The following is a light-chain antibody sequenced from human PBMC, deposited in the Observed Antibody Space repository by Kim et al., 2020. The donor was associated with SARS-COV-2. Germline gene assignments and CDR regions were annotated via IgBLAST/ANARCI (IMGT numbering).Light chain of an antibody. Sequence: SYELTQPPSVSVSPGQTASITCSGDKLEDKYAYWYQQKPGQSPVVVIYPDNKRPSGIPERFSGSNSGNTATLTISGTQAMDEADYYCQAWDSRSYVVFGGGTQLTVL. V-gene: IGLV3-1*01. CDR2: PDN. J-gene: IGLJ2*01. CDR3: QAWDSRSYVV. CDR1: KLEDKY.